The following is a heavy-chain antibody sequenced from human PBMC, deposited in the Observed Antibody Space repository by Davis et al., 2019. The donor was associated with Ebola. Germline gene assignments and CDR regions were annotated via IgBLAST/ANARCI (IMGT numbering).Heavy chain of an antibody. Sequence: ASVKVSCKASGYTFTGYYMHWVRQAPGQGLEWMGWINPNSGGTNYAQKFQGRVTMTRDTSTSTVYMELSSLRSEDTAVYYCARGVVTANRIDYWGQGTLVTVSS. CDR1: GYTFTGYY. CDR2: INPNSGGT. V-gene: IGHV1-2*02. J-gene: IGHJ4*02. D-gene: IGHD2-21*02. CDR3: ARGVVTANRIDY.